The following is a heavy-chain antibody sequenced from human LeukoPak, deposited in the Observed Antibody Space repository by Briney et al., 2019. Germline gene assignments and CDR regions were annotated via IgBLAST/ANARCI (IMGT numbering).Heavy chain of an antibody. CDR2: ISGSGGST. D-gene: IGHD6-19*01. Sequence: PGGSLRLSCAASGFTFSSYAMSWVRQAPGKGLEWVSAISGSGGSTYYADSVKGRFTISRDNAKNSLYLQMNSLRAEDTAVYYCAREGIAVAGPYFDYWGQGTLVTVSS. V-gene: IGHV3-23*01. CDR1: GFTFSSYA. CDR3: AREGIAVAGPYFDY. J-gene: IGHJ4*02.